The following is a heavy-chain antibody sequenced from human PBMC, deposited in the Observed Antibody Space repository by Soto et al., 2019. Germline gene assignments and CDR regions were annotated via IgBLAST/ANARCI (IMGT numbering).Heavy chain of an antibody. Sequence: QVQLQESGPGLVKPSQTLSLTCTVSGGSINSGHYYWSWIRQPPGKGLEWIGNIYYSESTYYNPSLKSRVTISIDTSKNQFSLKLSSVTAADTAVYYCARVPVVVATIYLDYWGQGTLVTVSS. V-gene: IGHV4-30-4*01. CDR1: GGSINSGHYY. D-gene: IGHD2-15*01. J-gene: IGHJ4*02. CDR3: ARVPVVVATIYLDY. CDR2: IYYSEST.